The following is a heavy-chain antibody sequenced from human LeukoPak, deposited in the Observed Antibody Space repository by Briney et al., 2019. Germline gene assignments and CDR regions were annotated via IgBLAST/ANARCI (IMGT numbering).Heavy chain of an antibody. CDR3: SRNWLYYHASGSIDY. J-gene: IGHJ4*02. CDR2: IKHDGNEE. D-gene: IGHD3-10*01. Sequence: GGSLRLSCAASGFTFNSYWMSWVRQAPGKGLEWVANIKHDGNEEYSVDSVKGRFTISRDNARNSLYLQMNSLRGEDTAVYYCSRNWLYYHASGSIDYWGQGTLVTVSS. V-gene: IGHV3-7*03. CDR1: GFTFNSYW.